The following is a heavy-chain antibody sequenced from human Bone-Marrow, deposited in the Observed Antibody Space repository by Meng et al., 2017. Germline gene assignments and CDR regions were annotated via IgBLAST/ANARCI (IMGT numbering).Heavy chain of an antibody. J-gene: IGHJ4*02. D-gene: IGHD2-15*01. CDR2: INHSGST. Sequence: QGQLKPVGAGLLKPSETLSLTCAVYGGSFSGYYWSWIRQPPGKGLEWIGEINHSGSTNYNPSLKSRVTISVDTSKNQFSLKLSSVTAADTAVYYCARGLAYCSGGSCYPGSYFDYWGQGTLVTVSS. CDR1: GGSFSGYY. CDR3: ARGLAYCSGGSCYPGSYFDY. V-gene: IGHV4-34*01.